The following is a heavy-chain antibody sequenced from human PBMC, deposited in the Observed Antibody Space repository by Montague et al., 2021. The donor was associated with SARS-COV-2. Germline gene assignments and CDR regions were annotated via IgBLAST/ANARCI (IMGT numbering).Heavy chain of an antibody. CDR1: GGSISSGGYY. D-gene: IGHD3-3*01. Sequence: TLSLTCTVSGGSISSGGYYWSWIRQHPGKGLEWIGYIYYSGSTYYNPSLKSRVAISVDTSKNQLSLKLSSVTAADTAVYYCARAPATIFGVVKQIDYWGQGTLVTVSS. CDR2: IYYSGST. V-gene: IGHV4-31*03. CDR3: ARAPATIFGVVKQIDY. J-gene: IGHJ4*02.